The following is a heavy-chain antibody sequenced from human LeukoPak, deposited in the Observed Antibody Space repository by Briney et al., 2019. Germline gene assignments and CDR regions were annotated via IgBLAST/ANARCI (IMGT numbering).Heavy chain of an antibody. V-gene: IGHV3-48*03. D-gene: IGHD4-17*01. CDR2: MTSGGSTI. CDR1: GFTFSSYE. J-gene: IGHJ4*02. CDR3: ARGEVGLTTVIVFDY. Sequence: PGGSLRLSCAASGFTFSSYEMNWVRQAPGKGLEWVAYMTSGGSTIYYADSVKGRFTISRDNAKNSLYLQMNSLRDEDTAVYYCARGEVGLTTVIVFDYWGQGTLVTVSS.